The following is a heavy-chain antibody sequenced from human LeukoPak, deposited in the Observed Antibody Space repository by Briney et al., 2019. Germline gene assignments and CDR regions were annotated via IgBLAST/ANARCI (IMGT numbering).Heavy chain of an antibody. V-gene: IGHV3-21*01. CDR3: ARVIAVAGPYYFDY. D-gene: IGHD6-19*01. J-gene: IGHJ4*02. Sequence: GGSLRLSCAASGFTFSSYSMNWVRQAPGKGLEWVSSISSSSSYIYYADSVKGRFTISRDNAKNSPYLQMNSLRAEDTAVYYCARVIAVAGPYYFDYWGQGTLVTVSS. CDR1: GFTFSSYS. CDR2: ISSSSSYI.